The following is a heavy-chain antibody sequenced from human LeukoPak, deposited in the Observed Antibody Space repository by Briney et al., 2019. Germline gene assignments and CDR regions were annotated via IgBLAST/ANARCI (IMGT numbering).Heavy chain of an antibody. CDR2: ISGSGGST. CDR1: GFTFSSYA. D-gene: IGHD6-13*01. Sequence: GGSLRLSCAASGFTFSSYAMSWVRQAPGKGLEWVSAISGSGGSTYYADSVKGRFTISRDNSKNTLYLQMNSLRAEDTAVYYCARGDSSSSNSFDYWGQGTLVTVSS. CDR3: ARGDSSSSNSFDY. J-gene: IGHJ4*02. V-gene: IGHV3-23*01.